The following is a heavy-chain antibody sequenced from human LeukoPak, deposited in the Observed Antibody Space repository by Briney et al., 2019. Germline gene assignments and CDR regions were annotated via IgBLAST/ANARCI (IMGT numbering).Heavy chain of an antibody. D-gene: IGHD3-9*01. CDR1: GGSISSGSYY. CDR2: IYTSGST. Sequence: SETLSLTCTVSGGSISSGSYYWSWIRQPAGKGLEWIGRIYTSGSTNYNPSLKSRVTISVDTSKNQFSLKLSSVTAADTAVYYCARGSYDMPYGMDVWGQGTRVTVSS. CDR3: ARGSYDMPYGMDV. V-gene: IGHV4-61*02. J-gene: IGHJ6*02.